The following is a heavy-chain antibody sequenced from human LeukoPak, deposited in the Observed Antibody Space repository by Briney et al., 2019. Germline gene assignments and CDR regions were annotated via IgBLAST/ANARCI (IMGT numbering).Heavy chain of an antibody. J-gene: IGHJ4*02. D-gene: IGHD6-19*01. CDR3: ASLGTGYSSGWATYYFDY. V-gene: IGHV3-66*01. CDR2: IYSGGST. CDR1: GFTVSSNY. Sequence: GGSLRLSCAASGFTVSSNYMSWVRQAPGKGLEWVSVIYSGGSTYYADSVKGGFTISRDNSKNTLYLQMNSLRAEDTAVYYCASLGTGYSSGWATYYFDYWGQGTLVTVSS.